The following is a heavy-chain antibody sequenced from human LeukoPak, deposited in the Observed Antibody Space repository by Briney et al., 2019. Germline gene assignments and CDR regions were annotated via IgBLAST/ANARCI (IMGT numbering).Heavy chain of an antibody. J-gene: IGHJ4*02. CDR3: ARDATTGTTIIDY. D-gene: IGHD4-17*01. V-gene: IGHV4-4*07. CDR2: ISASGST. CDR1: GGSVTSNY. Sequence: PSETLSLTCTVSGGSVTSNYWSWIRQPAGKGLAWIGRISASGSTSYNPSLKSRVTMSIDTSKNQFSLNLSSVTAADTAVYYCARDATTGTTIIDYWGQGTLVTVSS.